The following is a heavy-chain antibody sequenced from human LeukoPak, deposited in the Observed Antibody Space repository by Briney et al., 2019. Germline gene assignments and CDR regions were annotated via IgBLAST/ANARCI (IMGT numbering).Heavy chain of an antibody. CDR1: GFTFSSYS. J-gene: IGHJ4*02. CDR2: ISSSSSCI. V-gene: IGHV3-21*01. D-gene: IGHD1-14*01. Sequence: GGSLRLSCAASGFTFSSYSMNWVRQAPGKGLEWVSSISSSSSCIYYADSVKGRFTISRDNAKNSLYLQMNSLRAEDTAVYYCARDRRSNRGGWPVDYWGQGTLVTVSS. CDR3: ARDRRSNRGGWPVDY.